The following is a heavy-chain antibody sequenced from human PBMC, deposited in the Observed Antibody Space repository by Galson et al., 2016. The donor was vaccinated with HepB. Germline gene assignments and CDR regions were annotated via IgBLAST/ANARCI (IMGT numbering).Heavy chain of an antibody. Sequence: SLRLSCAASGFAFSSHWMHWVRQDLGKGLVWVSRINSDGTISNYADSVKGRFTISRDNAKNTRYLQMNSLRDEDTAVYFCVRDHSVVPTAAYNWFDPWGRGTLVTVSS. CDR3: VRDHSVVPTAAYNWFDP. J-gene: IGHJ5*02. CDR1: GFAFSSHW. CDR2: INSDGTIS. V-gene: IGHV3-74*01. D-gene: IGHD4-23*01.